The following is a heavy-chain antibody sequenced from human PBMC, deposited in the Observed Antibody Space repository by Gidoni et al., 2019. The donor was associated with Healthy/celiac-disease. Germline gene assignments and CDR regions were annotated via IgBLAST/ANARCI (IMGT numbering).Heavy chain of an antibody. V-gene: IGHV1-2*02. CDR3: ARAPEGYSGGYGTPGAFDI. Sequence: VQLVPSGAAAQKPGASVKVTCKASGYPFPGYYMHWVRQAPGQRLEGMGWINPNSGGTNYAQTFKGRVTMTMDTSISTSYLELSRLRADDTAVYYCARAPEGYSGGYGTPGAFDIWGQGTMVTVSS. CDR2: INPNSGGT. D-gene: IGHD1-26*01. CDR1: GYPFPGYY. J-gene: IGHJ3*02.